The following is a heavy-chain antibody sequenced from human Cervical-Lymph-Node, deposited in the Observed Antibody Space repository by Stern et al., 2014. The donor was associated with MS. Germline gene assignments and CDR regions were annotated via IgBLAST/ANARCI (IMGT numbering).Heavy chain of an antibody. CDR1: GVSIRSGGYY. D-gene: IGHD2-15*01. Sequence: QLQLQESGPGLVKPSQTLSLTCTVSGVSIRSGGYYWSWIRQHPGKGLEWIGYIYYSGSTYYNPSLKSRVAISVDTSKNQFSLKLSSVTAADTAVYYCASGSVAPLFDYWGQGTVVTVSS. CDR2: IYYSGST. J-gene: IGHJ4*02. V-gene: IGHV4-31*03. CDR3: ASGSVAPLFDY.